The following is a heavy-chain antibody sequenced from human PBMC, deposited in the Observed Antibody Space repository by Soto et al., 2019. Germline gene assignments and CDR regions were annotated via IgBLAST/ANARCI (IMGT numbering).Heavy chain of an antibody. D-gene: IGHD2-2*01. V-gene: IGHV3-72*01. CDR1: GFTFSDHY. Sequence: EVQLVESGGGLVQPGGSLRLSCAASGFTFSDHYMDWVRQAPGKGLEWVGRTRNKANSYTTEYAASVKGRFTISRDDSKNSLYLQMNSLKTEDTAVYYCVGYCSSTSCSGRGYFDYWGQGTLVTVSS. CDR3: VGYCSSTSCSGRGYFDY. CDR2: TRNKANSYTT. J-gene: IGHJ4*02.